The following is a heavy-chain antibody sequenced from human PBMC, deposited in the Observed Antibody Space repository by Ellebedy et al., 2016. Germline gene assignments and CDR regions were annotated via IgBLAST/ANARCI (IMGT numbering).Heavy chain of an antibody. CDR2: ISYDGSNK. CDR1: GFTFSSYG. V-gene: IGHV3-30*03. D-gene: IGHD3-22*01. J-gene: IGHJ6*02. Sequence: GGSLRLXCAASGFTFSSYGMHWVRQAPGKGLEWVAVISYDGSNKYYADSVKGRFTISRDNSKNTLYLQMNSLRAEDTAVYYCARDNGYYYESSGYYSRYYYYGMDVWGQGTTVTVSS. CDR3: ARDNGYYYESSGYYSRYYYYGMDV.